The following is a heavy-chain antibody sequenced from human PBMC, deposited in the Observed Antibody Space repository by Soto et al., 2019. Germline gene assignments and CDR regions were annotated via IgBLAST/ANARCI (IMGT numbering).Heavy chain of an antibody. Sequence: SETLSLTCAVSGGSLSSSTWWSWVRQPPGKALEWLGEIFYSGSTKYNPSLNSRVAISADQCKKHLSLRLSSVTAADTALYYCVHHGGDPYYHDFWGQVXLVTVYS. CDR1: GGSLSSSTW. CDR3: VHHGGDPYYHDF. CDR2: IFYSGST. D-gene: IGHD4-17*01. J-gene: IGHJ4*01. V-gene: IGHV4-4*02.